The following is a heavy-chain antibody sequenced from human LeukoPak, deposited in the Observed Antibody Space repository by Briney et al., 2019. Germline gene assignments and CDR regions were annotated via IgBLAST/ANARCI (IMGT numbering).Heavy chain of an antibody. V-gene: IGHV3-33*01. CDR1: GFTFSSYG. D-gene: IGHD3-22*01. CDR2: IWYDGSNK. Sequence: GGSLRLSCAASGFTFSSYGMHWVRQAPGKGLEWVAVIWYDGSNKYYADSVKGRFTISRDNSKNTLYLQMNSLRAEDTAVYYCARDSGSRIYDSSGGGFDYWGQGTLVTVSS. J-gene: IGHJ4*02. CDR3: ARDSGSRIYDSSGGGFDY.